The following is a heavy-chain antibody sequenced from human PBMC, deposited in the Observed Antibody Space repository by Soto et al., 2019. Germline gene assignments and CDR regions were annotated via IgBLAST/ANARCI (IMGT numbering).Heavy chain of an antibody. CDR3: ARVNFHGRIRFLEWPKTDY. D-gene: IGHD3-3*01. Sequence: SETLSLTCAVYGGSFSGYYWSWIRQPPGKGLEWIGEINHSGSTNYNPSLKSRVTISVDTSKNQFSLKLSSVTAADTAVYYCARVNFHGRIRFLEWPKTDYWGQGTLVTVSS. CDR2: INHSGST. CDR1: GGSFSGYY. J-gene: IGHJ4*02. V-gene: IGHV4-34*01.